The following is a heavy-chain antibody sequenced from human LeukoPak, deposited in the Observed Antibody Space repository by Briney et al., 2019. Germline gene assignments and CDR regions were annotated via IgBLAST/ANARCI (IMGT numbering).Heavy chain of an antibody. D-gene: IGHD3-22*01. CDR3: AKDAAVIVVVPDFDY. J-gene: IGHJ4*02. CDR2: IRYDGSNK. Sequence: PGGSLRLSCAASGFTFSSYGMHWVRQAPGKGLEWVAFIRYDGSNKYYADSVKGRFTISRNNSKNTLYLQMNSLRAEDTAVYYCAKDAAVIVVVPDFDYWGQGTLVTVPS. CDR1: GFTFSSYG. V-gene: IGHV3-30*02.